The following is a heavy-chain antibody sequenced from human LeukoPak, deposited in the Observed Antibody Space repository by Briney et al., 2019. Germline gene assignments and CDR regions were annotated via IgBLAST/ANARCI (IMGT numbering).Heavy chain of an antibody. CDR2: IIPIFGTA. V-gene: IGHV1-69*06. Sequence: ASVKVSCKASGGTFSSYAISWVRQAPGQGLEWMGGIIPIFGTANYAQKFQGRVTITADKSTSTAYMEVTSLRSDDTAVYYCASEIYGSRGRPFDPWGQGTLVTVSS. D-gene: IGHD3-10*01. CDR3: ASEIYGSRGRPFDP. J-gene: IGHJ5*02. CDR1: GGTFSSYA.